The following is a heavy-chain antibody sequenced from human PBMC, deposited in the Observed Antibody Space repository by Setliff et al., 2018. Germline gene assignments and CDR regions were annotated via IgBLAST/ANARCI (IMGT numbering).Heavy chain of an antibody. J-gene: IGHJ3*02. CDR1: GYTFTSYY. D-gene: IGHD3-10*01. Sequence: ASVKVSCKASGYTFTSYYMHWVRQAPGQGLEWMGRINPSGGSTSYAQKLQGRVTMTTDTSTSTAYMELRSLRSDDTAAYYCARDYYGSGNDAFDIWGQGTRVTVSS. CDR3: ARDYYGSGNDAFDI. CDR2: INPSGGST. V-gene: IGHV1-46*01.